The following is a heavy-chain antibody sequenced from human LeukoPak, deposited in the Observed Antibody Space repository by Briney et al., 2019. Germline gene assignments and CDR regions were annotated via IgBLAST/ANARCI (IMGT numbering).Heavy chain of an antibody. CDR3: GKGTPPPVY. Sequence: GVSLRLSCAASRFSFSPYAVGGVRRAPPRGLEWVSSISACGSQTDYAASLKGRFTISSDTSKNTFYLQMNSLRADDMAIYYCGKGTPPPVYWGPGTLVTVSS. CDR2: ISACGSQT. J-gene: IGHJ4*02. V-gene: IGHV3-23*01. CDR1: RFSFSPYA.